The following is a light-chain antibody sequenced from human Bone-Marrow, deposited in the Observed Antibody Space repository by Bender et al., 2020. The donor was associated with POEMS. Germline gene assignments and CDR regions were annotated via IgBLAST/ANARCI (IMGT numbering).Light chain of an antibody. CDR2: KDT. Sequence: SYELTQPPSVSVSPGQTARITCSGDALPKYHAYWYQQRPGQAPVVVIYKDTKRPSGIPERFSGSSSGTTVTLTITGVQAEDEADYYCQSADTSGTDVVFGGGTKVTVL. J-gene: IGLJ3*02. CDR3: QSADTSGTDVV. V-gene: IGLV3-25*03. CDR1: ALPKYH.